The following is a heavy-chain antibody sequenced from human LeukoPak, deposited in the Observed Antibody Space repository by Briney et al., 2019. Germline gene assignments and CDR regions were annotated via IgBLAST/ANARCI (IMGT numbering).Heavy chain of an antibody. J-gene: IGHJ4*02. CDR3: AKVRIPANRVNYYDSSGTLSFDY. CDR2: ISYDGSNK. Sequence: GGSLRLSCAASGFSFSSYSLNWVRQAPGKGLEWVAVISYDGSNKYYADSVKGRFTISRDNSKNTLYLQMNSLRAEDTAVYYCAKVRIPANRVNYYDSSGTLSFDYWGQGTLVTVSS. CDR1: GFSFSSYS. V-gene: IGHV3-30*18. D-gene: IGHD3-22*01.